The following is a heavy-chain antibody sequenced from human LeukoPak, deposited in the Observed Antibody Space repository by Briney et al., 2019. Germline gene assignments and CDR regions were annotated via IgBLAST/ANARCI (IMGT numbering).Heavy chain of an antibody. D-gene: IGHD6-13*01. CDR1: GFTFSSYS. CDR3: ARGSRFIATGPSYFDY. CDR2: ISSGSSYI. Sequence: PGGSLRLSCAASGFTFSSYSMNWVRQAPGKGLEWVSSISSGSSYIYYADSLKGRFTLSRDNAKNSLYLQMNSLTAEDTAVYYCARGSRFIATGPSYFDYWGQGTLLTVSS. J-gene: IGHJ4*02. V-gene: IGHV3-21*01.